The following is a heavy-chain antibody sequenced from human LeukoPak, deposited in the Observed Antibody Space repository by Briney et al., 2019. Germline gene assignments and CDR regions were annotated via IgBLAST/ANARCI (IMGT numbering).Heavy chain of an antibody. Sequence: ASVKVSCKASGYTFNNYGISLVRQAPGQGLEWVGWISAYNGNTSYAQKFRGRVTMTIDTSTKTVYMELRSLRSDDTAVYYCARENCTNGVCYKQLDYWGQGTLVTVSS. D-gene: IGHD2-8*01. V-gene: IGHV1-18*01. CDR2: ISAYNGNT. CDR1: GYTFNNYG. J-gene: IGHJ4*02. CDR3: ARENCTNGVCYKQLDY.